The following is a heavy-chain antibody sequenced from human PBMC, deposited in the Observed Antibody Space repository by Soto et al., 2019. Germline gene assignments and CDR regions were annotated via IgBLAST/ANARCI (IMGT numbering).Heavy chain of an antibody. J-gene: IGHJ6*02. D-gene: IGHD5-18*01. V-gene: IGHV3-23*01. Sequence: PGGSLRLSCAASGFTFTNYAMSWVRLAPGQGLEWVSTIPGSGGHKLHPEYADSVKGRFTISRDNSKDTLYLQMDSLSAEDTTVYYCARDGYGAPYYYYAMDLWGQGTTVTVSS. CDR2: IPGSGGHKLHP. CDR1: GFTFTNYA. CDR3: ARDGYGAPYYYYAMDL.